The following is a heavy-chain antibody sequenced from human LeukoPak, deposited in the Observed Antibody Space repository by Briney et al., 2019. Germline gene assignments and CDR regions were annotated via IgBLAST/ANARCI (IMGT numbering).Heavy chain of an antibody. CDR2: ISAYNGNT. CDR1: GYTFTSYG. V-gene: IGHV1-18*01. D-gene: IGHD3-3*01. Sequence: ASAKVSCKASGYTFTSYGISWVRQAPGQGLEWMGWISAYNGNTNYAQKLQGRVTMTTDTSTSTAYMELRSLRSDDTAVYYCARVEAPYYDFWSGYYPFDYWGQGTLVTVSS. J-gene: IGHJ4*02. CDR3: ARVEAPYYDFWSGYYPFDY.